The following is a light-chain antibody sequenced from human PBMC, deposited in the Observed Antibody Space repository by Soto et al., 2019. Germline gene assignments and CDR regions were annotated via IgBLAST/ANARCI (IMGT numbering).Light chain of an antibody. CDR3: QQFNSYPPST. CDR2: DAS. CDR1: QGISSA. J-gene: IGKJ5*01. V-gene: IGKV1-13*02. Sequence: AIQLTQSPSSLSASVGDRVTITCRASQGISSALAWYQQKPAKAPKLLISDASSLQGGGPSRFRGSRSGTYFPLAISSLAPEDFAAYYCQQFNSYPPSTFGQGTRLEIK.